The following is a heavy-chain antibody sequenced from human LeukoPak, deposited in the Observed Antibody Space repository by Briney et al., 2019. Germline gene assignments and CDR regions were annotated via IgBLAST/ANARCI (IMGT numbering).Heavy chain of an antibody. CDR2: INPNSGGT. J-gene: IGHJ5*02. CDR1: GFTFIIYG. Sequence: ASVKVSCKTSGFTFIIYGINWVRQAPGQGLEWMGWINPNSGGTNYAQKFQGRVTMTRDTSINTAYMELSRLRSDDTAVYYCARGGCTNGVCSNWFDPWGQGTLVTVSS. D-gene: IGHD2-8*01. V-gene: IGHV1-2*02. CDR3: ARGGCTNGVCSNWFDP.